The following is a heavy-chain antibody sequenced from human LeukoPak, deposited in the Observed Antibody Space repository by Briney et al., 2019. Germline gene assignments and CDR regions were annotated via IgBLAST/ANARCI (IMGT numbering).Heavy chain of an antibody. J-gene: IGHJ5*02. D-gene: IGHD3-16*01. CDR1: GFTFSNAW. CDR2: INHSGST. CDR3: ARGRGGLT. Sequence: GSLRLSCAASGFTFSNAWMSWIRQPPGKGLEWIGEINHSGSTNYNPSLKSRVTISVDTSKNQFSLKLSSVTAADTAVYCCARGRGGLTWGQGTLVTVSS. V-gene: IGHV4-34*01.